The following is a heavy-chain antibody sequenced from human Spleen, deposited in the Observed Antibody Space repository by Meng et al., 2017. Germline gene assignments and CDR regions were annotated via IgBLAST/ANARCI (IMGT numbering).Heavy chain of an antibody. CDR1: GDSIRTGHY. J-gene: IGHJ5*01. D-gene: IGHD1-14*01. CDR3: ARDHGSSNWFYY. Sequence: GSLRLSCAVSGDSIRTGHYWGWIRQPPGKGLEWIGTIYYSGSTYYNPSLESRVTISVDTSKNEFSLKLSSVTAADTAVYYCARDHGSSNWFYYWGQGTLVTVSS. V-gene: IGHV4-38-2*02. CDR2: IYYSGST.